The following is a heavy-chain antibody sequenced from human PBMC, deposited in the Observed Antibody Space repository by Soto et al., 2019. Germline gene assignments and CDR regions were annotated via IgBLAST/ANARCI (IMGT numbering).Heavy chain of an antibody. CDR2: IDWDDDK. Sequence: SGPTLVNPTQTLTLTCTFSGFSLSSKGMRVSWIRHPPGKALEWLPRIDWDDDKFYSPYLRTRLAISKVNSKNQVVLTMTIAEALDTATYCCARSPEGFTVEAYFCYXWGQGALFTVSX. CDR3: ARSPEGFTVEAYFCYX. CDR1: GFSLSSKGMR. V-gene: IGHV2-70*04. D-gene: IGHD4-17*01. J-gene: IGHJ4*02.